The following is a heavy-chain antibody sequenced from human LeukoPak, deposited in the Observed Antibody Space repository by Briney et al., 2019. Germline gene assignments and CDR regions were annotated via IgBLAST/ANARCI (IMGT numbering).Heavy chain of an antibody. CDR2: INYSGKT. D-gene: IGHD3-9*01. V-gene: IGHV4-39*07. CDR1: GASISSSSHF. Sequence: SETLSLTCTVSGASISSSSHFWGWIRQSPGKGLEWIGSINYSGKTYYNPSLKSRVTISVEASNNQFSLKLTSVTAADTAVYYCARGSYDILTGYSRRWRWFDPWGQGTLVTVSS. J-gene: IGHJ5*02. CDR3: ARGSYDILTGYSRRWRWFDP.